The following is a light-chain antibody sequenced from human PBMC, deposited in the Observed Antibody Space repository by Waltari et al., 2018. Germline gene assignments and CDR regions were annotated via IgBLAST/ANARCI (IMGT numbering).Light chain of an antibody. CDR2: DVS. Sequence: QSALTQPRSVSGSPGQSVTISCTGTSRDVGGSNFVSGYQQHPGKVPKLIIFDVSTRPSGVPNRFSGSKSGNTASLTISGLLAEDEADYYCCSYAGSYTLIFGGGTKMTVL. CDR1: SRDVGGSNF. V-gene: IGLV2-11*01. J-gene: IGLJ2*01. CDR3: CSYAGSYTLI.